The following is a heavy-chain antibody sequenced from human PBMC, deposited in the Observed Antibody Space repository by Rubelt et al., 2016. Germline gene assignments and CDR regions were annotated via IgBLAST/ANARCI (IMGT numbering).Heavy chain of an antibody. CDR2: ISAYNGNT. V-gene: IGHV1-18*01. CDR1: GYTFTSYG. Sequence: QVQLVQSGAEVKKPGASVKVSCKASGYTFTSYGISWVRQAPGQGLEWMGWISAYNGNTNYAQKFQGRFTMTRDTSVSTAYMELSRLTSDDTAVYYCARGNSGYDYGLDYWGQGTLVTVSS. D-gene: IGHD5-12*01. J-gene: IGHJ4*02. CDR3: ARGNSGYDYGLDY.